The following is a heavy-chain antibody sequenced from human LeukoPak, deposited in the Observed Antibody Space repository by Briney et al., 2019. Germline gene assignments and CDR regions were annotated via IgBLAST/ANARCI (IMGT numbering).Heavy chain of an antibody. CDR1: LGTLGSYT. CDR2: IFLIFGIA. CDR3: ARQQQLGQIYYGIDV. J-gene: IGHJ6*02. D-gene: IGHD6-13*01. V-gene: IGHV1-69*13. Sequence: RGSVRDSCMAPLGTLGSYTISCVRATPRRGVECMARIFLIFGIANYAQKFQGRVTITADESTSTAEVELSSLRSEDTAGYYCARQQQLGQIYYGIDVWGQGTTVTVSS.